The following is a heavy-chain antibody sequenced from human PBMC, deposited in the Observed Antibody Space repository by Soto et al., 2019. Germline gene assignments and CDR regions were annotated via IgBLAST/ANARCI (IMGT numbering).Heavy chain of an antibody. J-gene: IGHJ6*02. CDR1: GGTFSIYG. D-gene: IGHD2-8*02. CDR3: ATSVGIATTGEDGMDV. V-gene: IGHV1-69*13. Sequence: SVKVSCKASGGTFSIYGFSWVRQAPGQGPEWIGGIIPILTTPNYAQKFQGRVTIVADESTTTVYMELSSLKFEDTAVYYCATSVGIATTGEDGMDVWGQGTWVTVSS. CDR2: IIPILTTP.